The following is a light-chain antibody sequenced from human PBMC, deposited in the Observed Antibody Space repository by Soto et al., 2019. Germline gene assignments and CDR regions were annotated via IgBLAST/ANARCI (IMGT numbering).Light chain of an antibody. CDR3: QQYNSYWT. CDR1: QGIRDD. V-gene: IGKV1-17*01. CDR2: AAS. J-gene: IGKJ1*01. Sequence: IQMTQSPSSLSASVGDRVTITCRASQGIRDDLAWYQHKPGKAPKLLIYAASSLQSGVPSRFSGRGSGTEFTLTISSLQPDDFATYYCQQYNSYWTFGQGTKVDIK.